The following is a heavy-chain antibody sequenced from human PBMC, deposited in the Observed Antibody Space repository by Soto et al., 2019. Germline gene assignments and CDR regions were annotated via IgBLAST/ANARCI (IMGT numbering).Heavy chain of an antibody. V-gene: IGHV3-33*01. CDR1: GFTFSSYG. J-gene: IGHJ6*02. CDR2: IWYDGSNK. D-gene: IGHD3-9*01. CDR3: AREFMGARYVGMDV. Sequence: QVQLVESGGGVVQPGRSLRLSCAASGFTFSSYGMHWVRQAPGKGLEWVAVIWYDGSNKYYADFGKGRFTISRDNSKNPLSLQVISRRAEDTAVYYCAREFMGARYVGMDVWGQGTTVTVS.